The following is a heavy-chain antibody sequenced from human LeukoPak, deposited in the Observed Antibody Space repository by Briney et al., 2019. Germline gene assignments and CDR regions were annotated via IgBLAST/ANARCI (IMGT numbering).Heavy chain of an antibody. CDR3: ARDRYDILTGYYTPRFDY. V-gene: IGHV1-18*01. D-gene: IGHD3-9*01. CDR2: ISAYNSNT. J-gene: IGHJ4*02. CDR1: GYTFTSYG. Sequence: ASVKVSCKASGYTFTSYGISWVRQAPGQGLEWMGWISAYNSNTNYAQKLQGRVTMTTDTSTSTAYMELRSLRSDDTAVYYCARDRYDILTGYYTPRFDYWGQGTLVTVSS.